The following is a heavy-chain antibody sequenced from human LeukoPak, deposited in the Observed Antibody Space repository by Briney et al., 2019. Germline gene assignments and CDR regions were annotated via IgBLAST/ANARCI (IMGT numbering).Heavy chain of an antibody. CDR1: GFTFSSYS. CDR3: AKNMRLSDYYYYGMDV. D-gene: IGHD6-25*01. CDR2: ISSSSSYI. V-gene: IGHV3-21*04. Sequence: PGGSLRLSCAASGFTFSSYSMNWVRQAPGKGLEWVSSISSSSSYIYYADSVKGRFSISRDNAKNTLYLQMNSLRAEDTAVYYCAKNMRLSDYYYYGMDVWGQGTTVTVSS. J-gene: IGHJ6*02.